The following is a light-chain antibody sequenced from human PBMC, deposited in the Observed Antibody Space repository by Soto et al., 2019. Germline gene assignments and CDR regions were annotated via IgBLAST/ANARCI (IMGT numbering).Light chain of an antibody. CDR2: DAS. CDR3: QQRSNWPST. Sequence: EIVLTQSPATLSLSPGNRATLSCRASQSVSGYLAWYQQKPGQAPRLLIYDASNRATGIPARFSGSGSGTDVTLPSTSLEPEDFAVYYCQQRSNWPSTFGGGTKVEI. CDR1: QSVSGY. J-gene: IGKJ4*01. V-gene: IGKV3-11*01.